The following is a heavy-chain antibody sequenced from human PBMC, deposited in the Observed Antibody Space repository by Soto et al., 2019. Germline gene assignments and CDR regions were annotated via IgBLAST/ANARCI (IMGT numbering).Heavy chain of an antibody. J-gene: IGHJ6*02. CDR3: ARGAHTAMDV. CDR2: INPSADST. CDR1: GYTFTIYN. V-gene: IGHV1-46*01. Sequence: QVQLVQSGAEVKKPGASVKVSRKASGYTFTIYNMHWVRQAPGQGLEWMGTINPSADSTSYAQKFQGKITMTRDTSTSTVHMELSSLRSEDSAVYYCARGAHTAMDVWGQGTTVTVSS.